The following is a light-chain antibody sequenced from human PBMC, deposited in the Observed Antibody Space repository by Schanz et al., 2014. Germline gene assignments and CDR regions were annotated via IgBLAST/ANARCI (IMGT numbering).Light chain of an antibody. V-gene: IGLV1-40*01. Sequence: QSVLTQPPSVSGAPGQRVTISCNGSTSNIGSGFQVHWYRQLPGSAPTLVIYANTLRPSGVPDRFSGSKSGTSASLAVTGLQTEDEAHYYCQSSHNPLTDYVFGTGTKLTVL. J-gene: IGLJ1*01. CDR2: ANT. CDR3: QSSHNPLTDYV. CDR1: TSNIGSGFQ.